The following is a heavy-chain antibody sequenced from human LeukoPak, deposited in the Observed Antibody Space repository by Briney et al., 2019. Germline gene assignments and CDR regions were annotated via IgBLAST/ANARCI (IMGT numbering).Heavy chain of an antibody. D-gene: IGHD2-2*01. Sequence: SETLSLTCSVSGAYIGTYYWSWMRQAPGKGLEWIGYISPDGYNLNTPSLRSRVTITRDASENQFSLILSSVTAADTAVYYCTRHDVVPVLGHGMADWGQGTTVTVAS. J-gene: IGHJ6*02. V-gene: IGHV4-59*08. CDR1: GAYIGTYY. CDR3: TRHDVVPVLGHGMAD. CDR2: ISPDGYN.